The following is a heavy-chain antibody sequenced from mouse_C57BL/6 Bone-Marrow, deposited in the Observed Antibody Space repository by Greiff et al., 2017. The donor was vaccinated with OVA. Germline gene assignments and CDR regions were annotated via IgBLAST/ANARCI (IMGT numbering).Heavy chain of an antibody. CDR3: ARFITTVVDDYAMDY. CDR1: GFTFSDYG. J-gene: IGHJ4*01. CDR2: ISNLAYSI. D-gene: IGHD1-1*01. Sequence: EVKLVESGGGLVQPGGSLKLSCAASGFTFSDYGMAWVRQAPRKGPEWVAFISNLAYSIYYADTVTGRFTISRENAKNTLYLEMSSLRSEDTAMYYCARFITTVVDDYAMDYWGQGTSVTVSS. V-gene: IGHV5-15*01.